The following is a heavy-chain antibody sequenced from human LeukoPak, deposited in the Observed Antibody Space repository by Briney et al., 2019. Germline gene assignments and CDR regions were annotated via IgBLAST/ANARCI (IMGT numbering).Heavy chain of an antibody. Sequence: SETLSLTCTVSGGSISSYYWSWIRQPPGKGLEWIGYIYYSGSTNYNPSLESRVTISVDTSKNQFSLKLSSVTAADTAVYYCASTETYYYGMDVWGQGTTVTVSS. J-gene: IGHJ6*02. CDR2: IYYSGST. D-gene: IGHD2-8*02. CDR3: ASTETYYYGMDV. V-gene: IGHV4-59*08. CDR1: GGSISSYY.